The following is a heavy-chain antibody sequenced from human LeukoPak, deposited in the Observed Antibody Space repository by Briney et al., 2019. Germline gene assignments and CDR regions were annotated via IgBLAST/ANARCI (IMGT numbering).Heavy chain of an antibody. D-gene: IGHD2-2*01. Sequence: GASXKVSCKASGYTFTGYYMHWVRQAPGQGLEWMGWINPNSGGTNYAQKFQGRVTMTRDTSISTAYMELSRLRSDDTAVYYCATYCSSTSCPPNYWGQGTLVTVSS. J-gene: IGHJ4*02. CDR2: INPNSGGT. CDR3: ATYCSSTSCPPNY. V-gene: IGHV1-2*02. CDR1: GYTFTGYY.